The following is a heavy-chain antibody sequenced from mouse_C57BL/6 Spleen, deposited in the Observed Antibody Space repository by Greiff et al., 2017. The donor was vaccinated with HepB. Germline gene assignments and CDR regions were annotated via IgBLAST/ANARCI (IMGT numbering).Heavy chain of an antibody. CDR1: GYTFTNYW. CDR3: ARGGLLYYFDY. D-gene: IGHD1-1*01. Sequence: QVQLKESGAELVRPGTSVKMSCKASGYTFTNYWIGWAKQRPGHGLEWIGDIYPGGGYTNYNEKFKGKATLTADKSSSTAYMQFSSLTSEDSAIYYCARGGLLYYFDYWGQGTTLTVSS. V-gene: IGHV1-63*01. J-gene: IGHJ2*01. CDR2: IYPGGGYT.